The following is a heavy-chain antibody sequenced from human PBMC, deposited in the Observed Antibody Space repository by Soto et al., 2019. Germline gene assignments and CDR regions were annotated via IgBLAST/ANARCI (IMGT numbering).Heavy chain of an antibody. D-gene: IGHD3-22*01. J-gene: IGHJ3*02. CDR1: GFTFSSYG. Sequence: GGSLRLSCAASGFTFSSYGMHWVRQAPGKGLEWVAVISYDGSNKYYADSVKGRFTISRDNSKNTLYLQMNSLRAEDTAVYYCAKDNYYDITMMLFDIWGQGTMVTVSS. CDR3: AKDNYYDITMMLFDI. V-gene: IGHV3-30*18. CDR2: ISYDGSNK.